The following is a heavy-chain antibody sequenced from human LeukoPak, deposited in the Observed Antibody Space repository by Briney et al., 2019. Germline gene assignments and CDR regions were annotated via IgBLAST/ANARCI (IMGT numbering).Heavy chain of an antibody. D-gene: IGHD5-24*01. Sequence: GGSLRLSCAASGFTFSSYGMHWVRQAPGKGLEWVSGIRTDGVTTYYADSVKGRFIISRDNSKNTVYLQMNSLSAEDAAVYYCVKDDGWVQYANWGQGTLVTVSS. V-gene: IGHV3-23*01. CDR2: IRTDGVTT. CDR1: GFTFSSYG. J-gene: IGHJ4*02. CDR3: VKDDGWVQYAN.